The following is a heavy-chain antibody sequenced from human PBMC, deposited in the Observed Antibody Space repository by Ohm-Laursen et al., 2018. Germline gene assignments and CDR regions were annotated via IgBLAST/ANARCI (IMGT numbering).Heavy chain of an antibody. CDR1: GYTFINYD. J-gene: IGHJ3*02. CDR2: MNPKSGDT. CDR3: ARGRLSGTRRALDI. D-gene: IGHD1-7*01. V-gene: IGHV1-8*01. Sequence: ASVKVSCKTSGYTFINYDIHWVRQASGQGLEWMGWMNPKSGDTGYTHKFQGRVTMARNASISTANMEMSSLRSEDTAVYYCARGRLSGTRRALDIWGQGTMVTVSS.